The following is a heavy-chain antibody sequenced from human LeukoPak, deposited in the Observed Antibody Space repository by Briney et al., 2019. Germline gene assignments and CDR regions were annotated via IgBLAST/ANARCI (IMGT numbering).Heavy chain of an antibody. J-gene: IGHJ5*02. CDR3: ARDHPSSTSCYFPGCNWFDP. V-gene: IGHV3-11*01. CDR2: ISSSGSTI. CDR1: GFTFSDYY. Sequence: PGSSLRLFCAASGFTFSDYYKSWIRQAPGEGLEWVLYISSSGSTIYYADSVKGRFTNSSDNAKNSLYLQMNSLRAEDTAVYYCARDHPSSTSCYFPGCNWFDPWGQGTLVTVSS. D-gene: IGHD2-2*01.